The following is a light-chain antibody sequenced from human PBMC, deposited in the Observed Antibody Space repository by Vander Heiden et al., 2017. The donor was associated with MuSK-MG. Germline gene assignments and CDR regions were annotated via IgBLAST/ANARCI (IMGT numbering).Light chain of an antibody. CDR3: QQDYNLGYT. J-gene: IGKJ2*01. Sequence: DIQMTQSPSSLSASVGDRVTITCQASQDISNYLNWYQQKPGKAPKLLIYDASNLETGVPSRFSGSGSGTDFTFTMMSLHPEDLATYYCQQDYNLGYTFGQGTKLEIK. CDR1: QDISNY. CDR2: DAS. V-gene: IGKV1-33*01.